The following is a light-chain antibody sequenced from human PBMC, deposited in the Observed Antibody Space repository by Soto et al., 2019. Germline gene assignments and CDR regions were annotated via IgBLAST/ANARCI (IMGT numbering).Light chain of an antibody. CDR2: ATS. CDR3: QQYGAWPLT. J-gene: IGKJ4*01. CDR1: QSVGNN. V-gene: IGKV3-15*01. Sequence: EIVLTQSPATLSVSPGERATLSCRASQSVGNNFAWYQQKPGQAPRLLIFATSTRATGVPARFSGSGSGTEFTLTISSLQSEDFAGYYCQQYGAWPLTFGGGAKVEIE.